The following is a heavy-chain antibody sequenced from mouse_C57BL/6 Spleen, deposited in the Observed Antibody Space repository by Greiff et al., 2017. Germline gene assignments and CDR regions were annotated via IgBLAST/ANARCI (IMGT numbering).Heavy chain of an antibody. CDR3: ARDSVYYYGSSCGYFDV. Sequence: VHLVESGAELARPGASVKLSCKASGYTFTSYGISWVKQRPGQGLEWIGEIYPRSGNTYYNEKFKGKATLTADKSSSTAYMGLRSLTSEDSAVYFCARDSVYYYGSSCGYFDVWGTGTTVTVSS. CDR2: IYPRSGNT. J-gene: IGHJ1*03. V-gene: IGHV1-81*01. D-gene: IGHD1-1*01. CDR1: GYTFTSYG.